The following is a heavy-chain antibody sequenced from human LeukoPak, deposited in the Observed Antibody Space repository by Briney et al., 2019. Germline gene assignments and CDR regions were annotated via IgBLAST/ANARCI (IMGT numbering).Heavy chain of an antibody. CDR2: ISSSGSTI. CDR1: GFTFSDYY. V-gene: IGHV3-11*04. J-gene: IGHJ4*02. CDR3: ASPVAKGIAAAGHFDY. D-gene: IGHD6-13*01. Sequence: GGSLRLSCAASGFTFSDYYMSWIRQAPGKGLEWLSYISSSGSTIYYADSVKGRFTISRDNAKNSLYLQMNSLRAEDTAVYYCASPVAKGIAAAGHFDYWGQGTLVTVSS.